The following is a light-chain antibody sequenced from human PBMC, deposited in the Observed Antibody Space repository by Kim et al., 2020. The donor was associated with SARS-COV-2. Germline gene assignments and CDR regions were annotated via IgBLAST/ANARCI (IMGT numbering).Light chain of an antibody. CDR2: DAS. V-gene: IGKV1-5*01. J-gene: IGKJ4*01. CDR1: QSIDSW. CDR3: QQYRSYPLT. Sequence: DNQMTQSPSALSASVGDRVTITCRASQSIDSWLARYQEKPGKAPKVLIYDASTLESGVPSRFSGSGSGTEFTLTISSLQPDDFATYYCQQYRSYPLTFGGGTKVDIK.